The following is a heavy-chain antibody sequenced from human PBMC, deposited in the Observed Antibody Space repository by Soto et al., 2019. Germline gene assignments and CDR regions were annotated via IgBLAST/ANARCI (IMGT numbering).Heavy chain of an antibody. D-gene: IGHD5-12*01. J-gene: IGHJ4*02. V-gene: IGHV3-30-3*01. CDR3: ARGGGYSGYDPLDY. Sequence: QVQLVESGGGVVQPGKSLRLSCAASGFTFNTYVMHWVRQAPGKGLEWLAFVSSAGGSKYYADSVTGRFTISRDNSQNTLHLQMNSLGPEDTAVYHCARGGGYSGYDPLDYWGQGTLVTVSS. CDR1: GFTFNTYV. CDR2: VSSAGGSK.